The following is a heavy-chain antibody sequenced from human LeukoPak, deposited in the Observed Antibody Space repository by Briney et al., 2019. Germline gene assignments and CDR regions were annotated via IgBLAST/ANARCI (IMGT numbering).Heavy chain of an antibody. CDR3: AKYVVGGSTYYFDY. V-gene: IGHV3-53*01. D-gene: IGHD2-2*01. J-gene: IGHJ4*02. Sequence: GGSLRLSCAASGFTVSSNYMSWVRQAPGRGLEWVSVIYSGGNTDYADSVKGRFTISRDNSKNTLYLQMNSLRAEDTAVYFCAKYVVGGSTYYFDYWGQGTLVTVSS. CDR2: IYSGGNT. CDR1: GFTVSSNY.